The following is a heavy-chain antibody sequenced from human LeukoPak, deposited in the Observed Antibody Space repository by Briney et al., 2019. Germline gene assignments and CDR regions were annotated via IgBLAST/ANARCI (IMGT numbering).Heavy chain of an antibody. V-gene: IGHV3-15*01. CDR2: IKSKTDGGTT. D-gene: IGHD3-10*02. J-gene: IGHJ4*02. Sequence: PGGSLRLSCAASGFTFSNAWMSWVRQAPGKGLEWVGRIKSKTDGGTTDYAAPVKDRFTISKDDSKNTLYLQMNSLKTDDTAVYYCTTARFDLFGAYWGQGTLVTVSS. CDR3: TTARFDLFGAY. CDR1: GFTFSNAW.